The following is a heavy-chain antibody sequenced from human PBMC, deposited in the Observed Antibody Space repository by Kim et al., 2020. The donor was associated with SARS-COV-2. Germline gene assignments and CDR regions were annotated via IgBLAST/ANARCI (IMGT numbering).Heavy chain of an antibody. J-gene: IGHJ4*02. CDR3: ARPTTYYYGSGSYFDY. V-gene: IGHV1-3*01. D-gene: IGHD3-10*01. CDR1: GYTFTSYA. CDR2: INAGNGNT. Sequence: ASVKVSCKASGYTFTSYAMHWVRQAPGQRLEWMGWINAGNGNTKYSQKFQGRVTITRDTSASTAYMELSSLRSEDTAVYYCARPTTYYYGSGSYFDYWGQGTLVTVSS.